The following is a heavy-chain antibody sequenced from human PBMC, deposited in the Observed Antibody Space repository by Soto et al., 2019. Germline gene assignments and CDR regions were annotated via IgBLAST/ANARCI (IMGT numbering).Heavy chain of an antibody. Sequence: SETLSLTCTVSGGSISSSSYYWGWIRQPPRKGLEWIGSSYYSGSTYYNPSLKSRVTISVDTPNRQISLKLSSVTAADTAVYYCARSRDGFLEVDYWGQGTLVTVSS. V-gene: IGHV4-39*01. CDR2: SYYSGST. CDR3: ARSRDGFLEVDY. CDR1: GGSISSSSYY. D-gene: IGHD1-1*01. J-gene: IGHJ4*02.